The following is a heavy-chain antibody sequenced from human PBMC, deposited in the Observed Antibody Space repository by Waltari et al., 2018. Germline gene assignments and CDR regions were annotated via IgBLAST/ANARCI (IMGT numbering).Heavy chain of an antibody. CDR1: GGSISSGSYY. V-gene: IGHV4-61*02. J-gene: IGHJ5*02. CDR3: AGGEQPENWFDP. CDR2: IYTSGST. Sequence: QVQLQESGPGLVKPSQTLSLTCTVSGGSISSGSYYWCWIRQPAGQGQEGIGRIYTSGSTNYNPSLKSRVTMSVDTSKNQFSLKLSSVTAADTAVYCCAGGEQPENWFDPWGQGTLVTVSS. D-gene: IGHD1-26*01.